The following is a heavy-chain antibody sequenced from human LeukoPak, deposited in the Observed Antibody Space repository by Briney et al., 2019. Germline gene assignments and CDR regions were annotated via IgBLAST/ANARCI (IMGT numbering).Heavy chain of an antibody. V-gene: IGHV4-30-4*08. CDR3: ARVSGLRGSLDAFDI. D-gene: IGHD2-15*01. CDR1: GGSISSGDYY. Sequence: PSQTLSLTCTVSGGSISSGDYYWSWIRQPPGKGLEWIGYIYYSGSTYYNPSLKSRVTISVDTSKNQFSLKLSSVTAADTAVYYCARVSGLRGSLDAFDIWGQGTMVTVSS. J-gene: IGHJ3*02. CDR2: IYYSGST.